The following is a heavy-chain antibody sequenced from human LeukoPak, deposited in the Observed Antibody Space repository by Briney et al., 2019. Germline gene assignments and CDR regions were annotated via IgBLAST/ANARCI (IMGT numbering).Heavy chain of an antibody. J-gene: IGHJ6*03. Sequence: PSETLSLTCTVSGYSISSGYYWGWIRQPPGKGLEWIGSIYHSGSTYYNPSLKSRVTISVDTSKNQFSLKLSSVTAADTAVYYCARTGYSYGHYYYYYMDVWGKGTTVTVS. CDR1: GYSISSGYY. CDR3: ARTGYSYGHYYYYYMDV. V-gene: IGHV4-38-2*02. D-gene: IGHD5-18*01. CDR2: IYHSGST.